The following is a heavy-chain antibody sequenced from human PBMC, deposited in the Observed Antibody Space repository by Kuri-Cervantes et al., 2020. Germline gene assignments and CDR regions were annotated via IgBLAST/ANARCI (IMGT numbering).Heavy chain of an antibody. J-gene: IGHJ4*02. D-gene: IGHD3-3*01. Sequence: ASVKVSCKASGYTFTNYDIHWVRQATGQGLEWMGWMNPKNGNTGYAQKFQGRVTMTRNTSISTAYMELSSLRSEDTAVYYCARSRRYYDFWSGYSQYYFDYWGQGTLVTVSS. CDR2: MNPKNGNT. CDR1: GYTFTNYD. CDR3: ARSRRYYDFWSGYSQYYFDY. V-gene: IGHV1-8*01.